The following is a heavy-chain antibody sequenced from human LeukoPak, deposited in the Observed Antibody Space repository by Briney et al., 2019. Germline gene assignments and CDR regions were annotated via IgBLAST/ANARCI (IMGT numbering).Heavy chain of an antibody. Sequence: GGSLRLSCAASGFTFSNYEMNWVRQAPGKGLEWIAHISGSGATIYYADSVKGRFIISRDNAKNSVYLQMNSLRAEDTAVYSCARGGHFSSYKEYFHNWGQGTLVSVSS. J-gene: IGHJ1*01. CDR1: GFTFSNYE. D-gene: IGHD6-13*01. CDR2: ISGSGATI. CDR3: ARGGHFSSYKEYFHN. V-gene: IGHV3-48*03.